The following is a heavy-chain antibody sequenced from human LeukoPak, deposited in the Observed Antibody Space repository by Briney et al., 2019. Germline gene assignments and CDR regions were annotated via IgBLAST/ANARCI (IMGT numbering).Heavy chain of an antibody. CDR2: ISGRGRSDI. Sequence: GGSLRLSCAASGFTFSSYAMSWVRQAPGKGLEWVSAISGRGRSDIYYTDSVQGRFTISRDNSKNTLYLQMNSLRAEDTAVYYCARLYYYDSSGYKDYFDYWGQGTLVTVSS. J-gene: IGHJ4*02. D-gene: IGHD3-22*01. CDR1: GFTFSSYA. CDR3: ARLYYYDSSGYKDYFDY. V-gene: IGHV3-23*01.